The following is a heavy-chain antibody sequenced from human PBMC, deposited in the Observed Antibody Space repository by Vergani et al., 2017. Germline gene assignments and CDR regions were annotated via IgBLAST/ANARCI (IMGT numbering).Heavy chain of an antibody. CDR1: GFTFGDYY. Sequence: EVQLVESGGGLVQPGRSLRLSCAASGFTFGDYYMAWIRLAPGKGLDWVASIKRDGTETFYVDSVKGRFTISRDNSKNTLSLQMNSLTAEDTAIYYCAGPQGTSAYYYGGFDYWGQGILVTVSS. CDR2: IKRDGTET. V-gene: IGHV3-7*03. D-gene: IGHD3-22*01. J-gene: IGHJ4*02. CDR3: AGPQGTSAYYYGGFDY.